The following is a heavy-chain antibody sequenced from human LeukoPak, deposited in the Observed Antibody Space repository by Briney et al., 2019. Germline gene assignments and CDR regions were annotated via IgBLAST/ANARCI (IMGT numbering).Heavy chain of an antibody. J-gene: IGHJ3*02. Sequence: TGGSLRLSCAASGFTVSSNYMSWVRQAPGKGLEWVSVIYSGGSTYYADSVKGRSTISRDNSKNTLYLQMNSLRAEDTAVYFCARLRADVFDIWGQGTMVTVSS. V-gene: IGHV3-66*01. D-gene: IGHD4-17*01. CDR1: GFTVSSNY. CDR3: ARLRADVFDI. CDR2: IYSGGST.